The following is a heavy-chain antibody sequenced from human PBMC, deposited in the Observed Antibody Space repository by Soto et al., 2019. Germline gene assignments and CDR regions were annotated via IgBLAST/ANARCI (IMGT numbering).Heavy chain of an antibody. D-gene: IGHD3-10*01. Sequence: SVKVSCKASGGTFSSYAISSVRQAPGQGLEWMGGIIPIFGTANYAQKFQGRVTITADESTSTAYMELSSLRPEDTAVYYCASWGMVRDPPGMDVWGQGTTVTVSS. CDR1: GGTFSSYA. V-gene: IGHV1-69*13. CDR3: ASWGMVRDPPGMDV. J-gene: IGHJ6*02. CDR2: IIPIFGTA.